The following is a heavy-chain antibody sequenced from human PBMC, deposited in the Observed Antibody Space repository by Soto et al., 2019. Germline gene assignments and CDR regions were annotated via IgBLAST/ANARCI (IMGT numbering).Heavy chain of an antibody. CDR3: XRERQWEPLLY. CDR1: GYTFTNYG. J-gene: IGHJ4*02. Sequence: QVRLVQSGLEVKKPGASVRLSCKTSGYTFTNYGVTWVRQAPGQGLEWMGWVSAYNRNTNYAQKFEDRVIMTTDTXXXXXXXXXXXXXXXXXXXXXXXRERQWEPLLYWGEGTLVTVS. V-gene: IGHV1-18*04. CDR2: VSAYNRNT. D-gene: IGHD1-26*01.